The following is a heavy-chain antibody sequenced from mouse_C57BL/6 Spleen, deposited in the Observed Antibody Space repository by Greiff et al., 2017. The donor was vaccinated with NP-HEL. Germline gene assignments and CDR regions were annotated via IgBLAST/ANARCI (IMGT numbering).Heavy chain of an antibody. Sequence: QVQLKESGPGLVAPSQSLSITCTVSGFSLTSYGVDWVRQSPGKGLEWLGVIWGVGSTNYNSALKSRLSISKDNSKSQVFLKMNSLQTDDTAMYYCARGGLRRGVGYAMDYWGQGTSVTVSS. J-gene: IGHJ4*01. CDR2: IWGVGST. V-gene: IGHV2-6*01. D-gene: IGHD2-2*01. CDR3: ARGGLRRGVGYAMDY. CDR1: GFSLTSYG.